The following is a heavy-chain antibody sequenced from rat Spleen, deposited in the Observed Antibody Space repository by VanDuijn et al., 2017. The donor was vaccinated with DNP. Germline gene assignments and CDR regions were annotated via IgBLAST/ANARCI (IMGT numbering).Heavy chain of an antibody. CDR1: GFSLSSYT. J-gene: IGHJ3*01. CDR2: ISTGGNT. V-gene: IGHV2-6*01. Sequence: QVQLKESGPDLVQPSQTLSLTCTVSGFSLSSYTVSWVRQHPGKGLEWIAAISTGGNTYYHSPLKSRLSISRDTSKSQVFLKMDSVQTEDTAMYFCARSQGYYYDGSYYPFAYWGQGTLVTVSS. CDR3: ARSQGYYYDGSYYPFAY. D-gene: IGHD1-12*02.